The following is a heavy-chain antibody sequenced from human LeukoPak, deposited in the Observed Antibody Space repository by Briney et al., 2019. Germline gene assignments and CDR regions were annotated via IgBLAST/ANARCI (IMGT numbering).Heavy chain of an antibody. J-gene: IGHJ5*02. CDR2: IYHSGST. D-gene: IGHD2-2*02. V-gene: IGHV4-30-2*03. Sequence: SQTLSLTCTVSGGSISSGGYYWSWIRQPPGKGLEWIGYIYHSGSTYYNPSLKSRVTISVDTSKNQFSLELSSVTAADTAVYYCARPHGGGYCSSTSCYTGDGFDPWGQGTLVTVSS. CDR1: GGSISSGGYY. CDR3: ARPHGGGYCSSTSCYTGDGFDP.